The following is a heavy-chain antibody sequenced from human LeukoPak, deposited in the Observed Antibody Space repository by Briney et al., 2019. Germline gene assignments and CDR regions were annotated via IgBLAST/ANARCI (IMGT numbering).Heavy chain of an antibody. V-gene: IGHV4-38-2*01. CDR2: IYQSGST. CDR3: ARNSSWYFDY. D-gene: IGHD6-13*01. Sequence: PSETLSLTCAVSDYSISSDYYWGWIRQPPGEGLEWIGSIYQSGSTHYNPSLKSRVTISVDTSKNQFSLKLNSVTAADTAVYYCARNSSWYFDYWSQGTLVTVSS. J-gene: IGHJ4*02. CDR1: DYSISSDYY.